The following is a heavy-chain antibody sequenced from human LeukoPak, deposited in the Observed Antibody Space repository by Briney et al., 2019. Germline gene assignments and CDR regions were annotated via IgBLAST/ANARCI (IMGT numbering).Heavy chain of an antibody. CDR1: GYTFTGYY. CDR3: ARETAYYDILTGYQGGLDY. Sequence: GASVKVSCKASGYTFTGYYMHWVRQAPGQGLEWMGIINPSGGSTSYAQKFQGRVTMTRDMSTSTVYMELSSLRSEDTAVYYCARETAYYDILTGYQGGLDYWGQGTMVTVSS. V-gene: IGHV1-46*01. CDR2: INPSGGST. D-gene: IGHD3-9*01. J-gene: IGHJ4*02.